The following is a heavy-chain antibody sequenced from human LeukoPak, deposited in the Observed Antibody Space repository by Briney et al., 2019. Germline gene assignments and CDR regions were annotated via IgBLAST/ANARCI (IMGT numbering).Heavy chain of an antibody. CDR3: ARAIAVVDY. Sequence: ASVKVSCKASGYIFTDYYIHWVRQAPGQGLEWMGWINPNSGGTNSAQKFQGRVTMTKDTSISTAYMELNRLRSDDTAVYFCARAIAVVDYWGQGTLVTVSS. V-gene: IGHV1-2*02. CDR2: INPNSGGT. J-gene: IGHJ4*02. D-gene: IGHD6-19*01. CDR1: GYIFTDYY.